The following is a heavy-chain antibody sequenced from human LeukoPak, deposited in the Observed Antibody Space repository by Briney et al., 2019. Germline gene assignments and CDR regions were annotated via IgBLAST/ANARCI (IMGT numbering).Heavy chain of an antibody. D-gene: IGHD4-23*01. CDR3: ASGPWVTWNNWFDP. CDR2: IIPIFGTA. J-gene: IGHJ5*02. Sequence: SVKVSCKASGGTFSSYAISWVRQAPGQGLEWMGGIIPIFGTANYAQKFQGRVTITTDESTSTAYMELSSLRSEDTAVYYCASGPWVTWNNWFDPWGQGTLVTVSS. CDR1: GGTFSSYA. V-gene: IGHV1-69*05.